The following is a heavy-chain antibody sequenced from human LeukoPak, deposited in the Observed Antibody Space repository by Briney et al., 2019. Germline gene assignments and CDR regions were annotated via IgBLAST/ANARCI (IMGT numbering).Heavy chain of an antibody. D-gene: IGHD3-3*01. Sequence: GGSLRLSCAASGFIFSNYSMSWVRQAPGKGLEWVSGISGSGGETYYADSVKGRFTISRDNSKNTLFLQMSSLRAEDTAVYYGAKAPPIHDYYYSMDVWGKGTTVTVSS. J-gene: IGHJ6*03. CDR1: GFIFSNYS. V-gene: IGHV3-23*01. CDR2: ISGSGGET. CDR3: AKAPPIHDYYYSMDV.